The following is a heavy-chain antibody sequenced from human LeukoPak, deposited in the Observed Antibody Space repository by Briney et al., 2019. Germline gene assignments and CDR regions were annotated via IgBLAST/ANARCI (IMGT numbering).Heavy chain of an antibody. CDR2: ISYDGSNK. CDR1: GFTFSSYA. J-gene: IGHJ4*02. D-gene: IGHD3-9*01. CDR3: ARAPYYDILTGFDY. V-gene: IGHV3-30-3*01. Sequence: GRSLRLSCAASGFTFSSYAMHWVRQAPGKGLEWVAVISYDGSNKHYADSVKGRFTISRDNSKNTLYLQMNSLRAEDTAVYYCARAPYYDILTGFDYWGQGTLVTVSS.